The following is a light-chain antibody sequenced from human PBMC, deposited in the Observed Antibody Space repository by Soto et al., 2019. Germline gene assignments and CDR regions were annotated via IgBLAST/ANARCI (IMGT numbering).Light chain of an antibody. J-gene: IGKJ5*01. CDR3: QRGGHGLPTS. CDR1: QSVDRK. Sequence: EIVLRQSPATLSLSPGERATLSCRASQSVDRKLAWYQQTPGQAPRLLIYDASTRATGIPPRFSGSGSGTDFTLTISILEPEDFAVYDCQRGGHGLPTSLGQDTR. V-gene: IGKV3-11*01. CDR2: DAS.